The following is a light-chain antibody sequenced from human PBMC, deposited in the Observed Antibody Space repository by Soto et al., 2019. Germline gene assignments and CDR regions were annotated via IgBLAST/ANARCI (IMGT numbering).Light chain of an antibody. J-gene: IGKJ4*01. V-gene: IGKV3-20*01. Sequence: LVLTQSPGTLSLSPGERATLSCRASQSAGSDLLAWYQQKPGQAPRLLISSDSRRASGIPDRFSGSGSGTDFTLTISRLEAEDSAVYWCQQYQTSPTFGGGTKVEIK. CDR1: QSAGSDL. CDR3: QQYQTSPT. CDR2: SDS.